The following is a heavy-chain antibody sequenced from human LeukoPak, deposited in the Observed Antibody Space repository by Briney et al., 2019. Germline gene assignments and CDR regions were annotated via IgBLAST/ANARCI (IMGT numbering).Heavy chain of an antibody. Sequence: SETLSLTCAVYGASYSAYYWSWIRQPPGKGLEWIGDIDLRGTATYNPSLKSRLTISADASKNQFSLKLNSVTDADTAVYYCAVGITILGVAASFDSWGQGNLVIVSS. D-gene: IGHD3-3*01. CDR3: AVGITILGVAASFDS. CDR1: GASYSAYY. V-gene: IGHV4-34*01. J-gene: IGHJ4*02. CDR2: IDLRGTA.